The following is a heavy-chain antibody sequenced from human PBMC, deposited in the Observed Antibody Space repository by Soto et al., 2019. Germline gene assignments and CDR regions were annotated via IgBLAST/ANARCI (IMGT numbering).Heavy chain of an antibody. J-gene: IGHJ3*02. D-gene: IGHD3-16*02. V-gene: IGHV3-15*01. Sequence: EVQLVESGGGLVKPGGSLRLSCAASGFTFSNAWMSWVRQAPGKGLEWVGRIKSKTDGGTTDYAAPVKGRFTISRDDAKNTLYLQMNSLKTEDTAVYYCTTDVISRIWGSYRYTITPYDAFDIWGQGTMVTVSS. CDR2: IKSKTDGGTT. CDR1: GFTFSNAW. CDR3: TTDVISRIWGSYRYTITPYDAFDI.